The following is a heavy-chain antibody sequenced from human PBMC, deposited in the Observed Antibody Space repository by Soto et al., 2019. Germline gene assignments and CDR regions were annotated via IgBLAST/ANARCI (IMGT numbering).Heavy chain of an antibody. D-gene: IGHD3-10*01. J-gene: IGHJ4*02. CDR2: IYYSGST. CDR3: ARQSYYGSGNHPGGLDY. CDR1: GGSISSSSYY. Sequence: SETLSLTCTVSGGSISSSSYYWGWIRQPPGKGLERIGSIYYSGSTYYNPSLKSRVTISVDTSKNQFSLKLSSVTAADTAVYYCARQSYYGSGNHPGGLDYWGQGALVTVSS. V-gene: IGHV4-39*01.